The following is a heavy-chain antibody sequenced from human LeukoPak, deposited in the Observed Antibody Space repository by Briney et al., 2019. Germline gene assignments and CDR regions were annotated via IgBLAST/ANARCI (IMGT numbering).Heavy chain of an antibody. D-gene: IGHD3-9*01. Sequence: PGGSLRLSCAASGFTFSSYGMHWVRQAPGKGLEWVAFIRFDGSNKYYADSVKGRFTISRDSSKNTLYLQMNSLRAEDTAVYYCAKGPNYDILTGWRKTYNGFDIWGQGTMVTVSS. CDR1: GFTFSSYG. CDR3: AKGPNYDILTGWRKTYNGFDI. J-gene: IGHJ3*02. CDR2: IRFDGSNK. V-gene: IGHV3-30*02.